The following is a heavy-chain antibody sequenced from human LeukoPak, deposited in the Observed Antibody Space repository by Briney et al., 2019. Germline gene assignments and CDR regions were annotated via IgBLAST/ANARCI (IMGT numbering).Heavy chain of an antibody. CDR3: ARSDSSAYYFDY. V-gene: IGHV4-31*03. J-gene: IGHJ4*02. CDR2: IYDSGAT. CDR1: GGSISSGGYY. Sequence: PSQTLSLTCTVSGGSISSGGYYWSWIRQHPGTGLEWIGYIYDSGATSYNPSLKSRLTISVDTSRNQFSLRLSSVTAADSAVYYCARSDSSAYYFDYWGQGTLVTVSP. D-gene: IGHD3-22*01.